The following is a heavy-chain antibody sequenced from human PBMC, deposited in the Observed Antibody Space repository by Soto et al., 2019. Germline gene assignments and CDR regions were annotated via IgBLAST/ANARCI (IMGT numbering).Heavy chain of an antibody. Sequence: QVQLVQSGAEVKKPGASVKVSCKASGYTFTSYAMHWVRQAPGQRLEWMGWINAGNGNTKSSQKFQGRVTITRDTSASTAYMELSSLRSEATAVYYCARARYSSGWLAYWGQGTLVTVSS. D-gene: IGHD6-19*01. J-gene: IGHJ4*02. CDR1: GYTFTSYA. CDR2: INAGNGNT. CDR3: ARARYSSGWLAY. V-gene: IGHV1-3*01.